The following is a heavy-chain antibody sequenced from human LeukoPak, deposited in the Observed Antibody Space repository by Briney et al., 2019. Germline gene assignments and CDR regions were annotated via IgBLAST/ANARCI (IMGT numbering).Heavy chain of an antibody. V-gene: IGHV3-23*01. J-gene: IGHJ4*02. CDR1: GFTFSSYA. CDR3: ARGRRGYSYGPLDY. Sequence: GGSLRLSCAASGFTFSSYAMSWVRQAPGKGLEWVSAISGSGGSTYYADSVKGRFTISRDNSKNTLYLQMNSLRAEDTAVYYCARGRRGYSYGPLDYWGQGTLVTVSS. D-gene: IGHD5-18*01. CDR2: ISGSGGST.